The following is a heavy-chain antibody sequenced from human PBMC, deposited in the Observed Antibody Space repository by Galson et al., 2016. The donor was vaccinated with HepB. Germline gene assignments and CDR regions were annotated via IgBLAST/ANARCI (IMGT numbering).Heavy chain of an antibody. J-gene: IGHJ6*03. D-gene: IGHD5-18*01. CDR1: GFTFSSYA. CDR3: ARDGATAMVFYYYYYMDV. Sequence: LRLPCAASGFTFSSYAMHWVRQAPGKGLEWVAVISYDGSNKYYADPVKGRFTTSRDNSKNTLFLQMNSLRAEDTAVYYCARDGATAMVFYYYYYMDVWGKGTTVTVSS. CDR2: ISYDGSNK. V-gene: IGHV3-30-3*01.